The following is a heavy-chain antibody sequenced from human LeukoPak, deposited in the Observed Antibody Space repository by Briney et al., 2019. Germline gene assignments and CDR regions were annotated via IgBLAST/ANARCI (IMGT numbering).Heavy chain of an antibody. CDR3: ARVYSDYSGLEAFDI. J-gene: IGHJ3*02. Sequence: GAGVKVSRKASGYTFTSYDINVVRQATAQGHEWMGWMNLNSGNTGYAQKFQGRFTMTRNTTKSTAYMNLNRLRSEDTAVYYCARVYSDYSGLEAFDIWGQGTMVTVSS. V-gene: IGHV1-8*01. CDR2: MNLNSGNT. CDR1: GYTFTSYD. D-gene: IGHD5-12*01.